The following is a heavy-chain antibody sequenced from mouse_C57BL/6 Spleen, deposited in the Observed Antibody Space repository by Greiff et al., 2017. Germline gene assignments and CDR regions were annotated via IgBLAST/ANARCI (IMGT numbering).Heavy chain of an antibody. J-gene: IGHJ2*01. CDR3: ARGGSTGVAGDY. V-gene: IGHV1-61*01. Sequence: VQLQQPGAELVRPGSSVKLSCKASGYTFTSYWMDWVKQRPGQGLEWIDNIYPSASETHYNQKFKDKATLTVDKSSSTAYMQLSSLTSEDSAVYYCARGGSTGVAGDYWGQGTTLTVSS. CDR1: GYTFTSYW. D-gene: IGHD1-1*01. CDR2: IYPSASET.